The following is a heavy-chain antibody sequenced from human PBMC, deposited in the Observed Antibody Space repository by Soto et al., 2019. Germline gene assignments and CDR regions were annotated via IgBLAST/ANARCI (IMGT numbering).Heavy chain of an antibody. J-gene: IGHJ6*02. CDR2: LSYDGTNK. V-gene: IGHV3-30*04. CDR3: ARDSNTYRDYYHGMDV. D-gene: IGHD3-10*02. CDR1: GFPFSSHA. Sequence: QVQLVESGGGVVQPGRSLRLSCAASGFPFSSHAMYWVRQAPGKGLEWVALLSYDGTNKQYADSVKGQLIVSRDDSKNTRSLHMNSLRPEDTAVYHCARDSNTYRDYYHGMDVWGQGTTVTVSS.